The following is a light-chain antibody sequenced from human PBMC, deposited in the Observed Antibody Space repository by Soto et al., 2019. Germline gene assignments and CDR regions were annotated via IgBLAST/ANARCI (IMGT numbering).Light chain of an antibody. CDR3: QQYGNSPGT. Sequence: EVVLTQSPGTLSLSPGERATLSCRASQSVSTNYLAWYQQIPGQATRLFIYGASRRATGITDRFSGSGSGTDLTLTISRLEPEDFAVYYCQQYGNSPGTFGQGTKLDIK. CDR2: GAS. CDR1: QSVSTNY. J-gene: IGKJ2*01. V-gene: IGKV3-20*01.